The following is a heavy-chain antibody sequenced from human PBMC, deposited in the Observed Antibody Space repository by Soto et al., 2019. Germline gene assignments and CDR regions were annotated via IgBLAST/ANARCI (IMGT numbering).Heavy chain of an antibody. D-gene: IGHD3-10*01. CDR2: IWYDGSNK. J-gene: IGHJ2*01. CDR3: ARDQRGLRINWYFDL. CDR1: GFTFSSYG. Sequence: QVQLVESGGGVVQPGRSLRLSCAASGFTFSSYGMHWVRQAPGKGLEWVAVIWYDGSNKYYADSVKGRFTISRDNSKNTLYLQMNSLRAEDTAVYYCARDQRGLRINWYFDLWGRGTLVTVSS. V-gene: IGHV3-33*01.